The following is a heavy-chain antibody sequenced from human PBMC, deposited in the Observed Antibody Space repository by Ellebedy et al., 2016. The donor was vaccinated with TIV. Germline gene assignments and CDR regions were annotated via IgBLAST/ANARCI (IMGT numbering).Heavy chain of an antibody. CDR1: GGSISSYY. CDR2: IYYSGST. Sequence: SETLSLTCTVSGGSISSYYWSWIRQPPGKGLEWIGYIYYSGSTNYNPSLKSRVTISVDTSKNQFSLKLSSVTAADTAVYYCASRPEFTIFGVWGSDYWGQGTLVTVSS. CDR3: ASRPEFTIFGVWGSDY. V-gene: IGHV4-59*08. D-gene: IGHD3-3*01. J-gene: IGHJ4*02.